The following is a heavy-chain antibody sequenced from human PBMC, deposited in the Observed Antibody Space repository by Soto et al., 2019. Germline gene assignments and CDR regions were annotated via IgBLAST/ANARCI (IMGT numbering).Heavy chain of an antibody. D-gene: IGHD2-2*02. Sequence: GGSLRLSCAASGFTFSSYWMHWIRQAPGKGLVWVSRINSDGSSTSYADSVKGRFTISRDNAKNTLYLQMNSLRAEDTAVYYCARVIPGYYGMDVWGQGTTVTVS. CDR1: GFTFSSYW. CDR2: INSDGSST. J-gene: IGHJ6*02. CDR3: ARVIPGYYGMDV. V-gene: IGHV3-74*01.